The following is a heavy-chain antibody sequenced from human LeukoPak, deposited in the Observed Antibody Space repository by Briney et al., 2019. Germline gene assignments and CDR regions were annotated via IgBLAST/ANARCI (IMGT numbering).Heavy chain of an antibody. CDR3: ARGKRDTIFGVVIIRYAFDI. D-gene: IGHD3-3*01. CDR2: INPNSGGT. Sequence: ASVKVSCKASGYTFTGYYMHWVRQAPGQGLEWMGWINPNSGGTNYAQKFQGRVTITRNTSISTAYMELSSLRSEDTAVYYCARGKRDTIFGVVIIRYAFDIWGQGTMVTVSS. CDR1: GYTFTGYY. J-gene: IGHJ3*02. V-gene: IGHV1-2*02.